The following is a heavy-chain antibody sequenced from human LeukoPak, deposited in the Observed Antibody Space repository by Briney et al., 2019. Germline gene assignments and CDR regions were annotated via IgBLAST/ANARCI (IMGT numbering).Heavy chain of an antibody. D-gene: IGHD3-10*01. Sequence: GRSLRLSCATSGFTFSTYAMHWVRQAPGKGLEWVAVISYDGSSKYYADSVKGRFTISRDNSKNTLYLQMNSLRAEDTAVYYCAKGGTGTYGSGDYWGQGTLVTVSS. CDR2: ISYDGSSK. J-gene: IGHJ4*02. CDR3: AKGGTGTYGSGDY. CDR1: GFTFSTYA. V-gene: IGHV3-30*04.